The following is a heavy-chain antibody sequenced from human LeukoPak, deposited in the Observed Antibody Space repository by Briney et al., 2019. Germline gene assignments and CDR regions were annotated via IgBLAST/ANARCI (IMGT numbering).Heavy chain of an antibody. CDR2: ISHSGST. V-gene: IGHV4-34*01. Sequence: SETLSLTCAVYGGSFSGYYWSWIRQPPGKGLEWIGEISHSGSTHYNPSLKSRVTISLDTSKNQISLKLSSVTATDTAVYYCARTYSRFYYFYMDVWGKGTSVTISS. D-gene: IGHD6-13*01. CDR1: GGSFSGYY. J-gene: IGHJ6*03. CDR3: ARTYSRFYYFYMDV.